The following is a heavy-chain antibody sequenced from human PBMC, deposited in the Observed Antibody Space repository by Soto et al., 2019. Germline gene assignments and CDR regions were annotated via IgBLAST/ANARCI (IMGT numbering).Heavy chain of an antibody. D-gene: IGHD1-26*01. CDR2: MNPNSGNT. Sequence: QVQLVQSGAEVKKPGASVKVSCKASGYTFTSYDIAWVRQATGQGLEWMGWMNPNSGNTGYAQKXXGXXTMTRNTSRSTAYMELSSLRSEATAVYYCAREKGGGSYLDYWGQGTLVTVSS. V-gene: IGHV1-8*01. J-gene: IGHJ4*02. CDR3: AREKGGGSYLDY. CDR1: GYTFTSYD.